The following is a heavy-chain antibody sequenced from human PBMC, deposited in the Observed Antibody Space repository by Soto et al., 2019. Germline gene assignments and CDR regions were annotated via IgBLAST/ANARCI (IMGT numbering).Heavy chain of an antibody. CDR2: ISGPGGST. CDR3: ARDERIAVAGTDN. CDR1: GFTFSTSA. D-gene: IGHD6-19*01. Sequence: EVQLLESGGRLVQPGGSLRLSCAASGFTFSTSAMTWVRQAAGKGLEWVSSISGPGGSTYYADSVQGRFTISRDNSKNTLFLQMNTLRAEDTALYYCARDERIAVAGTDNWGQGILVTVTS. J-gene: IGHJ4*02. V-gene: IGHV3-23*01.